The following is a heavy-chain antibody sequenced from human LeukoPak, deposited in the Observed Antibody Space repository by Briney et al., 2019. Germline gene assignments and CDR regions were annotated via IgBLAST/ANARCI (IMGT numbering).Heavy chain of an antibody. Sequence: SVKVSCKASGGTFSSYAISWVRQAPGQGLEWMGGIIPIFGTANYAQKFQGRVTITTDESTGTACMELSSLRSEDTAVYYCARAESTVQPLVGWGQGTLVTVSS. J-gene: IGHJ4*02. CDR1: GGTFSSYA. CDR2: IIPIFGTA. V-gene: IGHV1-69*05. CDR3: ARAESTVQPLVG. D-gene: IGHD1-26*01.